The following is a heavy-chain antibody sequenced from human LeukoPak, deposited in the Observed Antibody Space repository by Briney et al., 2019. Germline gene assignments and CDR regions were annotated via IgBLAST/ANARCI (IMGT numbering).Heavy chain of an antibody. J-gene: IGHJ4*02. CDR3: AREHYDSSGYRYFDY. CDR1: GGSFSSGDYY. D-gene: IGHD3-22*01. V-gene: IGHV4-30-4*01. CDR2: IYYSGST. Sequence: SETLSLTCTVSGGSFSSGDYYWSWIRQPPGKGLEWIGYIYYSGSTYYNPSLKSRVTISVDTSKNQFSLKLSSVTAADTAVYYCAREHYDSSGYRYFDYWGQGTLVTVSS.